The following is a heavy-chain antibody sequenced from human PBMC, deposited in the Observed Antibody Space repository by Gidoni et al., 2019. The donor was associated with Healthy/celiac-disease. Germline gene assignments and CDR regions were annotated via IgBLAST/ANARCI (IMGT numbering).Heavy chain of an antibody. V-gene: IGHV4-39*01. CDR3: ARLNYYFWPSPPMDV. CDR1: GGSIGSSSYY. J-gene: IGHJ6*04. D-gene: IGHD3-3*01. CDR2: IYYSGRI. Sequence: QLQLQESGPGLVQPSETLSLTCTGSGGSIGSSSYYWGWIRQPPGKGLEWIGRIYYSGRIYYNPSLKSRVTISVDTSKNQFSLKLRSVTAADTAVYYCARLNYYFWPSPPMDVWGKGTTVTVSS.